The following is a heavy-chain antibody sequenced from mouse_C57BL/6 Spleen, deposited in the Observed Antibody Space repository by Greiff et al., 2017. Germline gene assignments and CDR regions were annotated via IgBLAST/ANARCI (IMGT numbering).Heavy chain of an antibody. CDR1: GYAFSSSW. J-gene: IGHJ2*01. CDR3: ISTGPDYFDY. V-gene: IGHV1-82*01. D-gene: IGHD4-1*02. CDR2: IYPGDGDT. Sequence: LVESGPELVKPGASVKISCTASGYAFSSSWMNWVKQRPGKGLEWIGRIYPGDGDTNYNGKFKGKATLTADKSSSTAYMQLSSLTSEDSAVYFCISTGPDYFDYWGQGTTLTVAS.